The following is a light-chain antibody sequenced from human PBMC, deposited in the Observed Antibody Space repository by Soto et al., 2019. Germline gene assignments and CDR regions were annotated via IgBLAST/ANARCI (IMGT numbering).Light chain of an antibody. V-gene: IGKV1-5*01. J-gene: IGKJ3*01. CDR3: QHYNSYPFT. CDR1: QGISTW. CDR2: DAS. Sequence: DIQMTQSPSTLSASVGDRVTTTCRASQGISTWLAWYQQRPGEAPKVLIYDASSLESGVPSRFSGSGSETEFTLTISSLQPDDFATYYCQHYNSYPFTFGPGTKVDIK.